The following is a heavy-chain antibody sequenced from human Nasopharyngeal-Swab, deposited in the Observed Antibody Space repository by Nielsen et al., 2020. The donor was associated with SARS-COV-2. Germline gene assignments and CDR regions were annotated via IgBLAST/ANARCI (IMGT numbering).Heavy chain of an antibody. V-gene: IGHV1-58*02. Sequence: SVKVSCKASGFTFTSSVMQWVRQARGQRLEGIGWIVVGSGNTNYAQKFQERVTITRDMSTSTAYMELSSLRSEDTAVYFCAASVVAATEYYYYGMDVWGQGTTVTVSS. CDR3: AASVVAATEYYYYGMDV. D-gene: IGHD2-15*01. CDR2: IVVGSGNT. J-gene: IGHJ6*02. CDR1: GFTFTSSV.